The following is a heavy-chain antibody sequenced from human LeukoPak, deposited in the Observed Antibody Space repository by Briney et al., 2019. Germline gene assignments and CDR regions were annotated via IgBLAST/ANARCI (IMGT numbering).Heavy chain of an antibody. CDR1: GFSVSNTY. CDR2: IYSGDSGVST. CDR3: TRALPQTTLKAAGFDY. V-gene: IGHV3-66*01. Sequence: PGGSLRLSCAASGFSVSNTYMSWVRQAPGKGLEWVSVIYSGDSGVSTYYADSVKGRFTLSRDNSKNTLYLQMNSLRAEDTAVYYCTRALPQTTLKAAGFDYWGQGTLVTVSS. D-gene: IGHD4-11*01. J-gene: IGHJ4*02.